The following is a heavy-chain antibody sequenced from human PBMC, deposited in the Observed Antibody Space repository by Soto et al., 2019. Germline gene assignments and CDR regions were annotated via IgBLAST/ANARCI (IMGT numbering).Heavy chain of an antibody. V-gene: IGHV1-18*04. CDR3: ARGFSAGKGSPPDF. D-gene: IGHD6-13*01. CDR1: GYTFTSYG. Sequence: GASVKVSCKASGYTFTSYGISWVRQAPGQGLEWMGWISAYNGNTNYAQKLQGRVTMTTDTSTSTAYMQMSSLRAEDTAVYYCARGFSAGKGSPPDFWGQGSLVTVSS. CDR2: ISAYNGNT. J-gene: IGHJ4*02.